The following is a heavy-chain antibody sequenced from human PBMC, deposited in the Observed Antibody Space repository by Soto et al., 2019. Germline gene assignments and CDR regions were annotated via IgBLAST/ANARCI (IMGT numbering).Heavy chain of an antibody. CDR2: ISGSGGST. D-gene: IGHD6-13*01. Sequence: GGSLRLSCAASGFTFSSYAMSWVRQAPGKGLEWVSAISGSGGSTYYADSVKGRFTISRENSKNTLYLQMNSLRAEDTAVYYCAKFQTSGQLYYYYGMDVWGQGTTVTVSS. J-gene: IGHJ6*02. V-gene: IGHV3-23*01. CDR3: AKFQTSGQLYYYYGMDV. CDR1: GFTFSSYA.